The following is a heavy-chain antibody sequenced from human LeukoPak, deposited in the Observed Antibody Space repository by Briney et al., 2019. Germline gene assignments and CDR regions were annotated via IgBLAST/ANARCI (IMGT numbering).Heavy chain of an antibody. CDR1: GFTFSSYG. CDR3: AKVGMVRGVIIPNGWFDP. J-gene: IGHJ5*02. CDR2: ISGSGGST. Sequence: GGSLRLSCAASGFTFSSYGMSWVRQAPGKGLEWVSAISGSGGSTYYADSVKGRFTISRDNSKNTLYLQMNSLRAEDTAVYYCAKVGMVRGVIIPNGWFDPWGQGTLVTVSS. V-gene: IGHV3-23*01. D-gene: IGHD3-10*01.